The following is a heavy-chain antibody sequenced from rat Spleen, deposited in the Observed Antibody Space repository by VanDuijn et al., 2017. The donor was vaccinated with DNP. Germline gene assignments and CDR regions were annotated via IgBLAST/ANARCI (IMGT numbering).Heavy chain of an antibody. Sequence: EVQLVESGGDLVQPGRSLKLSCAASEFTFNNYWMNWIRQVPGKGLEWVASITSSGGSTYYPDSVKGRFTISRDNAKSTLYLQMDSLRSEDTATYYCARHQWTLYFDYWGQGVMVTVSS. V-gene: IGHV5-31*01. J-gene: IGHJ2*01. CDR3: ARHQWTLYFDY. D-gene: IGHD3-2*01. CDR2: ITSSGGST. CDR1: EFTFNNYW.